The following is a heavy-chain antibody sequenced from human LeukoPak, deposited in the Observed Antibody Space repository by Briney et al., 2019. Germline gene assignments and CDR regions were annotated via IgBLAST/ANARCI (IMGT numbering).Heavy chain of an antibody. D-gene: IGHD6-19*01. CDR3: ARLLEGVAGTWGY. CDR2: IYPGDSDT. V-gene: IGHV5-51*01. CDR1: GYSFTTYW. J-gene: IGHJ4*02. Sequence: GESLKISCKGSGYSFTTYWIAWVRQTSGKGLEWMGAIYPGDSDTRYSPSFQGQVTISVDKSISTAYLQWSSLKASDTAMYYCARLLEGVAGTWGYWGQGTLVTVS.